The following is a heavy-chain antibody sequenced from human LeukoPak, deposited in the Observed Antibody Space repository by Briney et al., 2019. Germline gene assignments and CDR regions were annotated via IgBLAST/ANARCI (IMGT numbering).Heavy chain of an antibody. V-gene: IGHV3-23*01. CDR1: GFTFSSYA. Sequence: GGSLRLSCAASGFTFSSYAMSWVRQAPGKGLEWVSAISGSGGSTCYADSVKGRFTISRDNSKNTLYLQMNSLRAEDTAVYYCARDIAVAGTGDYWGQGTLVTVSS. CDR2: ISGSGGST. CDR3: ARDIAVAGTGDY. D-gene: IGHD6-19*01. J-gene: IGHJ4*02.